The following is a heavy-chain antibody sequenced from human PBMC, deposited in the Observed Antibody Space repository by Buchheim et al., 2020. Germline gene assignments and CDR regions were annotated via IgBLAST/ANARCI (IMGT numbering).Heavy chain of an antibody. D-gene: IGHD2/OR15-2a*01. CDR3: IQVDTS. CDR1: GFTFSSYA. J-gene: IGHJ4*02. Sequence: QVQLVESGGGVVQPGRSLRLSCAASGFTFSSYAMHWVRQAPGKGLEWVAVISYDGSNKYYADSVKGRFTISRDNSKNTLYLQMDSLKTEDTAIYYCIQVDTSWGQGTL. V-gene: IGHV3-30*04. CDR2: ISYDGSNK.